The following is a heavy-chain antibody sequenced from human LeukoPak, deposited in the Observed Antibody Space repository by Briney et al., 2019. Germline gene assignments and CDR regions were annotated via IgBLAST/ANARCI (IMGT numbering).Heavy chain of an antibody. Sequence: SETLPLTCAVYGGSFSGYYWSWIRQPPGKGLEWIGEINHSGSTNYNPSLKSRVTISVDTSKNQFSLKLSSVTAADTAVYYCARGGLIVVVPAAAFRKGGYFDYWGQGTLVTVSS. CDR1: GGSFSGYY. CDR3: ARGGLIVVVPAAAFRKGGYFDY. V-gene: IGHV4-34*01. D-gene: IGHD2-2*01. CDR2: INHSGST. J-gene: IGHJ4*02.